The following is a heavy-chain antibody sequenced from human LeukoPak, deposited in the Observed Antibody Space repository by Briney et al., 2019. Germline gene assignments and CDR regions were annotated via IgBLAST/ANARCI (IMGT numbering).Heavy chain of an antibody. CDR1: GFTFSDYY. CDR3: ARGGVLLSSQDAFDI. CDR2: ISSSGSTI. Sequence: GGSLRLSCAASGFTFSDYYMSWIRQAPGKGLEWVSYISSSGSTIYYADSVKGRFTISRDNAKNSLYLQMNSLRAKDTAVYYCARGGVLLSSQDAFDIWGQGTMVTVSS. J-gene: IGHJ3*02. V-gene: IGHV3-11*04. D-gene: IGHD6-13*01.